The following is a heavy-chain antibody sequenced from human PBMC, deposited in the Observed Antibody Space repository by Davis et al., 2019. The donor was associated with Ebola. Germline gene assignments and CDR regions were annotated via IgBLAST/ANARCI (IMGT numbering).Heavy chain of an antibody. V-gene: IGHV1-46*01. CDR3: ARRTPMDY. Sequence: AASVKVSCKASGYTFSNYFVQWVRQAPGQGLEWMGIINPSVASTSYGQQFQGRITMTGDTSTGTVYMELSGLRYEDTAVYYCARRTPMDYWGQGTLVTVSS. J-gene: IGHJ4*02. CDR1: GYTFSNYF. CDR2: INPSVAST.